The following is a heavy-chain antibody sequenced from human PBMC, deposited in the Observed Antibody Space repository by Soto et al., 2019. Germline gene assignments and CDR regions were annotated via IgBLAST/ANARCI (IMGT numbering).Heavy chain of an antibody. CDR3: SVVVPARAFDI. CDR1: GYTFTSYA. Sequence: ASVKVSCTASGYTFTSYAMHWVRQAPGQRLEWMGWINAGNGNTKYSQKFQGRVTITRDTSASTAYMELSSLRSEDTAVYYCSVVVPARAFDIWGQGTMVTVSS. D-gene: IGHD2-2*01. V-gene: IGHV1-3*01. J-gene: IGHJ3*02. CDR2: INAGNGNT.